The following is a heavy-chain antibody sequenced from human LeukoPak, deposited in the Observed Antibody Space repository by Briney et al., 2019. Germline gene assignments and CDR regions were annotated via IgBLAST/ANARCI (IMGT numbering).Heavy chain of an antibody. J-gene: IGHJ4*02. Sequence: SETLSLTCTVSGGSISSSSFSWAWIRQPPGKGLEWIGNIFYGGSTYYNPSLKSRISISIDTSKNQFSLKLSSVTAADTAVYYCARLAVGYFDYWGQGTLVTVSS. V-gene: IGHV4-39*01. CDR1: GGSISSSSFS. CDR3: ARLAVGYFDY. CDR2: IFYGGST. D-gene: IGHD6-19*01.